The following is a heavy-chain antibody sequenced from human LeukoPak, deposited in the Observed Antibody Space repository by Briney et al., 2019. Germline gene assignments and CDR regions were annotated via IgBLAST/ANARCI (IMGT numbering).Heavy chain of an antibody. CDR3: ASGSGSYYRIDY. CDR1: GFTFSSYA. J-gene: IGHJ4*02. D-gene: IGHD3-10*01. Sequence: PGGSLRLSCAASGFTFSSYAMHWGRQAPGKGLEWVAVISYDGSNKYYADSVKGRFTIPRDNSKNTLYLQMNSLRAEDTAVYYCASGSGSYYRIDYWGQGTLVTVSS. CDR2: ISYDGSNK. V-gene: IGHV3-30*04.